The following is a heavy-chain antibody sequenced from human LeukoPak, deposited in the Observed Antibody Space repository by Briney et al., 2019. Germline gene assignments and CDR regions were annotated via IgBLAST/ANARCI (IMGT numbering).Heavy chain of an antibody. CDR3: AREPGYSSGWYSLPMDV. CDR2: IYYSGST. J-gene: IGHJ6*03. D-gene: IGHD6-19*01. V-gene: IGHV4-59*01. Sequence: SETLSLTCTVSGGSISSYYWSWIRQPPGKGLEWIGYIYYSGSTNYNPSLKSRVTISVDTSKNQFSLKLSSVTAADTAVYYCAREPGYSSGWYSLPMDVWGKGTTVTVSS. CDR1: GGSISSYY.